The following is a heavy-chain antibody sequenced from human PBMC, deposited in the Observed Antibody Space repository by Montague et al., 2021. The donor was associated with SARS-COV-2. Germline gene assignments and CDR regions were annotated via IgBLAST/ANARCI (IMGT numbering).Heavy chain of an antibody. CDR2: IASGGRST. D-gene: IGHD6-19*01. Sequence: SLRLSCAASGFTFNNYAMNWVRQAPGKGLEWASVIASGGRSTFYADSVKGRFTISRDNSKDTLYLQMYSLRPEDTAIYYCAKDPVPVAGRYFDYWGQGTLVTVS. CDR3: AKDPVPVAGRYFDY. CDR1: GFTFNNYA. V-gene: IGHV3-23*03. J-gene: IGHJ4*02.